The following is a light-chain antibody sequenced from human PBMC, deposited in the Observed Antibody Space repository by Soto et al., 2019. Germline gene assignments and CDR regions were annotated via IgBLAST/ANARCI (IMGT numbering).Light chain of an antibody. J-gene: IGLJ1*01. CDR2: EVT. V-gene: IGLV2-23*02. CDR3: CSYAGNSEV. CDR1: SGDVGSYNL. Sequence: QSALTQPASVSGSPAQSITIPCTGTSGDVGSYNLVSWYQQHPGKAPKLLIYEVTERPSGVSNRFSGSKSGNTASLTISGLQPDDEADYYCCSYAGNSEVFGTGTKLTVL.